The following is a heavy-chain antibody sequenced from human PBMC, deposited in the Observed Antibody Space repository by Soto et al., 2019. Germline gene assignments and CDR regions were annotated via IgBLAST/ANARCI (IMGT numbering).Heavy chain of an antibody. D-gene: IGHD3-22*01. V-gene: IGHV5-51*01. CDR1: GYSFTSYW. CDR2: IYPGDSAT. CDR3: ARLYYYDSSGYLAPGDAFDI. Sequence: GESLKNSCKGSGYSFTSYWIGWVRQMPGKGLELMGIIYPGDSATRYSPSFQGQVTISAAKSISTAYLQWSSLKASDTAMYYCARLYYYDSSGYLAPGDAFDIWGQGTMVTVSS. J-gene: IGHJ3*02.